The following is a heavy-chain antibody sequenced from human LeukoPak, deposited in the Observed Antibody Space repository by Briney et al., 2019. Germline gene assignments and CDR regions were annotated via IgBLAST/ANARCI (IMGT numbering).Heavy chain of an antibody. Sequence: GGSLRLSCAASGFTFSSYRMNWVRQAPGKGLEWVSSISSSSSYIYYADSVKGRFTISRDNAKNSLYLQMNSLRAEDTAVYYCAGDYYDSSGLGYWGQGTLVTVSS. CDR2: ISSSSSYI. J-gene: IGHJ4*02. D-gene: IGHD3-22*01. CDR1: GFTFSSYR. V-gene: IGHV3-21*01. CDR3: AGDYYDSSGLGY.